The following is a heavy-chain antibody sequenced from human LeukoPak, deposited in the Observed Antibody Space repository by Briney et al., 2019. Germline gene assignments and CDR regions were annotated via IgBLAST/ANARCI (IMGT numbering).Heavy chain of an antibody. CDR1: GGSISSADYY. J-gene: IGHJ4*02. V-gene: IGHV4-31*03. CDR3: ARVLRSSGSPDY. CDR2: IYYSGST. D-gene: IGHD3-22*01. Sequence: SETLSLTCTVSGGSISSADYYWSWIRQHPGRGLEWIGYIYYSGSTYYNPSLKSRVTISVDTSKNQFSLKLSSVTAADTAVYYCARVLRSSGSPDYWGQGTLATVSS.